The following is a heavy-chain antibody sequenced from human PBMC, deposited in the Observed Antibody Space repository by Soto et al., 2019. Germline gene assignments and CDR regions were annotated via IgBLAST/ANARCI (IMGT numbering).Heavy chain of an antibody. D-gene: IGHD3-16*01. J-gene: IGHJ6*02. V-gene: IGHV3-66*01. CDR1: GFTVSSNY. CDR3: ARGGSASGGYYYCVMDV. CDR2: IYSGGTT. Sequence: EVQLVESGGGLVQPGGSLRLSCTASGFTVSSNYMSWVRQAPGKGLEWVSVIYSGGTTYYADSVKGRFTISRDNSKNTLYLQMNSLRAEDTAVYYCARGGSASGGYYYCVMDVWGQGTTVTVSS.